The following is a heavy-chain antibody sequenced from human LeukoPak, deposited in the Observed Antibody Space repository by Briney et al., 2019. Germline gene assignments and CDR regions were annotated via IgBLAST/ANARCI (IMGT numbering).Heavy chain of an antibody. D-gene: IGHD2-2*01. Sequence: PSETLSLTCIVSVGSVNSYYWSWIRQPPGGGLEWMGYIYYTGSTSYNPSLKSRVTMSVDTSKNQLSLKVSSVTAADTAVYYCARWYCVSNTCYHMDVWGKGTTVTVSS. J-gene: IGHJ6*03. CDR3: ARWYCVSNTCYHMDV. CDR2: IYYTGST. CDR1: VGSVNSYY. V-gene: IGHV4-59*02.